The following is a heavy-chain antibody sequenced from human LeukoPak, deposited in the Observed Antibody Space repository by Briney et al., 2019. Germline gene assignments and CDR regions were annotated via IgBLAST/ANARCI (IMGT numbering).Heavy chain of an antibody. D-gene: IGHD2-15*01. Sequence: PSETLSLTCTVSGGSISSYYWSWIRQPPGKGLEWIGYIYYSGSTNYNPSLKSQVTISVDTSKNQFSLKLSSVTAADTAVYYCAASEEGYCSGGSCYNWFDPWGQGTLVTVSS. V-gene: IGHV4-59*01. CDR1: GGSISSYY. J-gene: IGHJ5*02. CDR2: IYYSGST. CDR3: AASEEGYCSGGSCYNWFDP.